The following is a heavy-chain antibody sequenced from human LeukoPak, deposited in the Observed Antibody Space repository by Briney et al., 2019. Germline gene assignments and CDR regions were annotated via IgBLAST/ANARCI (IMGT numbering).Heavy chain of an antibody. CDR3: ARGLKGLNGPFDY. V-gene: IGHV3-53*04. CDR1: GFTVSSIY. J-gene: IGHJ4*02. Sequence: GGSLRLSCAASGFTVSSIYMSWVRQAPGKGLEWVSVFYSGGSTYYADSVKGRFTISRHNSENTLYLQMNSLRAEDTVVYYCARGLKGLNGPFDYWGQGTLVTVSS. CDR2: FYSGGST. D-gene: IGHD2-8*01.